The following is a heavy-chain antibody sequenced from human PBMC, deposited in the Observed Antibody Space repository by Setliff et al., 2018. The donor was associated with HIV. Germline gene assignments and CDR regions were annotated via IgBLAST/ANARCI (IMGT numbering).Heavy chain of an antibody. CDR2: IIPIFNTA. CDR1: GGTFSSYA. V-gene: IGHV1-69*13. J-gene: IGHJ6*03. CDR3: ARIVRPSYYYYYYMDV. D-gene: IGHD3-10*02. Sequence: GASVKVSCKASGGTFSSYAISWVRQAPGQGLEWMGGIIPIFNTANYAQKFQGRVTITADESTSTAYMELSSLRSEDTAVYYFARIVRPSYYYYYYMDVWGKGTTVTVSS.